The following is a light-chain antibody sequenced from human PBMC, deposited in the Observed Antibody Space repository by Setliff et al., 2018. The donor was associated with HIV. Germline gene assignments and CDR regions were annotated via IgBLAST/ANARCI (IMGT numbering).Light chain of an antibody. CDR3: SSYAGSTF. V-gene: IGLV2-8*01. J-gene: IGLJ1*01. CDR2: DVD. Sequence: QSVLTQPPSTSGSPGQPVTISCSGTISDVNGYNYVSWYQQHPGKAPKLVIFDVDKRPSGVPDRFSGSKSGNTASLTVSGLQAEDEADDYCSSYAGSTFFGTGTKVTVL. CDR1: ISDVNGYNY.